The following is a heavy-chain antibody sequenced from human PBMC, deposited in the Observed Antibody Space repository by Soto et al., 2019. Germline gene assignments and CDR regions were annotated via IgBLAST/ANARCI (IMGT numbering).Heavy chain of an antibody. CDR3: VRESRTDEDGYDARGYYFDY. V-gene: IGHV3-11*06. J-gene: IGHJ4*02. Sequence: QVQLVESGGGLVKPGGSLRLACAASGFSFSDYFMSWVRQAPGKGLEWVSFISLGDSYKKTADSVKGRFTISRDNAKNSLYLQMNSLRAEETALYYCVRESRTDEDGYDARGYYFDYWGQGTLVTVSS. D-gene: IGHD5-18*01. CDR2: ISLGDSYK. CDR1: GFSFSDYF.